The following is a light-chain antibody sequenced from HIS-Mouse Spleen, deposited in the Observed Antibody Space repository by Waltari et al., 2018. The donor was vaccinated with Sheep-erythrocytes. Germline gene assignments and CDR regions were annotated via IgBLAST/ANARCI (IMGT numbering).Light chain of an antibody. V-gene: IGLV2-14*01. Sequence: SVSGSPGQSITISCTGTSSDVGGYNYVSWYQQHPGKVPKLMIYEVSNRPSGVSNRFSGSKSGNTASLTISGLQAEDEADYYCSSYTSSSTQVFGGGTKLTVL. CDR2: EVS. CDR1: SSDVGGYNY. CDR3: SSYTSSSTQV. J-gene: IGLJ2*01.